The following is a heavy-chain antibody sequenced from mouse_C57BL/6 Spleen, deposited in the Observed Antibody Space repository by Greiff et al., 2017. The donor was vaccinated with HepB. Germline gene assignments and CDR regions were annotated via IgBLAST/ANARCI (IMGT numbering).Heavy chain of an antibody. CDR1: GFTFTDYY. CDR2: IRNKANGYTT. J-gene: IGHJ4*01. V-gene: IGHV7-3*01. Sequence: EVQLVESGGGLVQPGGSLSLSCAASGFTFTDYYMSWVRQPPGKALEWLGFIRNKANGYTTEYSASVKGRFTISRDNSQSILYLQMNALRAEDSATYYCARYYDGYYSYAMDYWGQGTSVTVSS. D-gene: IGHD2-3*01. CDR3: ARYYDGYYSYAMDY.